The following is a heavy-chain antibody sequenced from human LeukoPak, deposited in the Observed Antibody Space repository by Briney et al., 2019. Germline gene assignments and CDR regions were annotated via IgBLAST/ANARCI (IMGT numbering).Heavy chain of an antibody. V-gene: IGHV3-23*01. J-gene: IGHJ4*02. D-gene: IGHD5-24*01. CDR1: GFTFSNNA. Sequence: GGSLRLSCAASGFTFSNNAMGWVRQAPGKGLEWVSVISGSGGSTYYADSVKGRFTISRDNSKNTLYLQMNSLRAEDTAVYYCAKDGYNSPIDYWGQGTLVTVSS. CDR2: ISGSGGST. CDR3: AKDGYNSPIDY.